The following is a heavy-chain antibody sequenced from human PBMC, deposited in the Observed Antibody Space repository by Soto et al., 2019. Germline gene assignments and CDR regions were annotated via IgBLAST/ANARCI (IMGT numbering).Heavy chain of an antibody. CDR2: IRSKANSYAT. D-gene: IGHD2-2*01. CDR3: TRQLGYCTGTSCYAAGYYYGMDV. V-gene: IGHV3-73*01. Sequence: PGGSLRLSCAASGFTFSDSAMHWVRQASGKGLEWVSRIRSKANSYATAYAASVKGRFTISRDDSKNTAYLQMNSLKTEDTAVYYCTRQLGYCTGTSCYAAGYYYGMDVWGQGTTVTVSS. J-gene: IGHJ6*02. CDR1: GFTFSDSA.